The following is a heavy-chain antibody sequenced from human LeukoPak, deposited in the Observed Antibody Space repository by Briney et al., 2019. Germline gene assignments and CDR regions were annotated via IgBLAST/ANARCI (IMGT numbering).Heavy chain of an antibody. Sequence: PGGSLRHSPAHPGFTLSSSLIRSVSQAPGKGLEWVANIKQDGSERDYVDSVKGRFTISRDNAKNSPYLQMSSLRAEDTAVYYCARNNPWNWYFYLWGRGTLVTVSS. CDR3: ARNNPWNWYFYL. CDR2: IKQDGSER. V-gene: IGHV3-7*05. J-gene: IGHJ2*01. CDR1: GFTLSSSL. D-gene: IGHD1-1*01.